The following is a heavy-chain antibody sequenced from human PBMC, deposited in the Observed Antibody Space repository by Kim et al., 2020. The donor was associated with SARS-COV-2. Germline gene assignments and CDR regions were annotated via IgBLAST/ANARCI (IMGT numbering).Heavy chain of an antibody. Sequence: GGSLRLSCAASGFTFSSYSMNWVRQAPGKGLEWVSSISSSSSYIYYADSVKGRFTISRDNAKNSLYLQMNSLRAEDTAVYYCARHPNPGYSSGFQDWGWYFDLWGRGTLVTVSS. CDR3: ARHPNPGYSSGFQDWGWYFDL. V-gene: IGHV3-21*01. CDR2: ISSSSSYI. J-gene: IGHJ2*01. D-gene: IGHD6-19*01. CDR1: GFTFSSYS.